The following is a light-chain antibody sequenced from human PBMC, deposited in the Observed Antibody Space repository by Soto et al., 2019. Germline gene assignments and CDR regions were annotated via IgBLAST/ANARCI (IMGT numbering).Light chain of an antibody. V-gene: IGKV3-20*01. J-gene: IGKJ5*01. Sequence: EIVLTQYPRTLSLSPGERATRSCRASQIVSGSYLAWYQQKPGQAPRLLIYGASSRATGIPDRFSGSGSATDFTPTISRLEHEDFAVYYCQQYGCFGVTFGQGTRLEIK. CDR3: QQYGCFGVT. CDR1: QIVSGSY. CDR2: GAS.